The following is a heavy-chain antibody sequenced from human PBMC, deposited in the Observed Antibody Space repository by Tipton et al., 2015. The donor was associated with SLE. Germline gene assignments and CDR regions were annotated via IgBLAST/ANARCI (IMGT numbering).Heavy chain of an antibody. Sequence: GLVKPSETMSLTCSVSGVSISSHYWSWIWQPPGKGLEWIGSIYHSGSTYYNPSLKSRVTISLDTSKNQLSLKLSSLTAADTAVYYCARDGFGSGSFDAFDIWGQGTKVTVSS. D-gene: IGHD1-26*01. V-gene: IGHV4-59*11. CDR3: ARDGFGSGSFDAFDI. CDR1: GVSISSHY. CDR2: IYHSGST. J-gene: IGHJ3*02.